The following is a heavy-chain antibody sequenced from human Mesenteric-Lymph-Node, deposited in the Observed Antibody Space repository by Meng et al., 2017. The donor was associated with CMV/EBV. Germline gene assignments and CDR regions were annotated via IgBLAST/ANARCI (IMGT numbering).Heavy chain of an antibody. CDR1: GYSISSAYF. V-gene: IGHV4-38-2*02. CDR2: IYQSGNT. J-gene: IGHJ5*02. CDR3: ARDRSSTLSNWFDP. D-gene: IGHD6-13*01. Sequence: GSLRLSCTVSGYSISSAYFWGWIRQPPGKGLEWVASIYQSGNTYYNPSLKSRVTISLDSSKSQFSLKLTSVTAADTAVYYCARDRSSTLSNWFDPWGQGTLVTVSS.